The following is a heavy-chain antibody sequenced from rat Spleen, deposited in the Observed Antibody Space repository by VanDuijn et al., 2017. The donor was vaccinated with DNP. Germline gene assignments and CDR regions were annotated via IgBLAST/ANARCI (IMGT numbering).Heavy chain of an antibody. CDR1: GFIFSNYG. Sequence: EVQLVESGGGLVQPGRSLKLSCAVSGFIFSNYGMHWIRQAPTQGLEWVGPISPSGGDTYYRDSVEGRFTISRDNAKSTLYLQMDSLRSEETATYYCARHGEVHLRYAMDAWGQGTSVTVSS. J-gene: IGHJ4*01. V-gene: IGHV5-19*01. D-gene: IGHD1-5*01. CDR3: ARHGEVHLRYAMDA. CDR2: ISPSGGDT.